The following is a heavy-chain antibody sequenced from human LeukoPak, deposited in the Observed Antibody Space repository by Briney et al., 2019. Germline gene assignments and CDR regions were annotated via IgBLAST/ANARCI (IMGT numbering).Heavy chain of an antibody. CDR1: GGTFSSYA. D-gene: IGHD2-2*01. CDR3: AREGVNKYQLLYLDY. CDR2: IIAIFGTA. Sequence: SVKVSCKASGGTFSSYAISWVRQAPGQGLEWMGGIIAIFGTANYAQKFQGRVTITTDESTSTGYMELSSLRSEETAVYYCAREGVNKYQLLYLDYWGQGTLVTVSS. J-gene: IGHJ4*02. V-gene: IGHV1-69*05.